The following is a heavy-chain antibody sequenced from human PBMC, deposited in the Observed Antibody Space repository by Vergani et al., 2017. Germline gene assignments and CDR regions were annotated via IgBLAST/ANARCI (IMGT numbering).Heavy chain of an antibody. CDR1: GFTFSSYG. V-gene: IGHV3-30*02. CDR2: IRYDGSNK. CDR3: AKSALAAAVINWFDP. D-gene: IGHD6-13*01. J-gene: IGHJ5*02. Sequence: QVQLVESGGGVVQPGGSLRLSCAASGFTFSSYGMHWVRQAPGKGLEWVAFIRYDGSNKYYADSVKGRFTISRDNSKHTMYLQMNSLRAEDTAVYYCAKSALAAAVINWFDPWGQGTLVTVSS.